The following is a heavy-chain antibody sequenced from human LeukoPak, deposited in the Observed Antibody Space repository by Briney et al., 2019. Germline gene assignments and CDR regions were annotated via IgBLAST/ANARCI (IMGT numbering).Heavy chain of an antibody. D-gene: IGHD6-19*01. CDR3: ARADSSGHYAVDY. CDR2: TYYRSKWYN. CDR1: GDSVSSNSAA. J-gene: IGHJ4*02. Sequence: SQTLSLTCAISGDSVSSNSAAWNWITQSPSRGLEWPGRTYYRSKWYNEYAVPVKSRITINPDTSKNQFSLQLNSVTPEDTAVFYCARADSSGHYAVDYWGQGTLVTVSS. V-gene: IGHV6-1*01.